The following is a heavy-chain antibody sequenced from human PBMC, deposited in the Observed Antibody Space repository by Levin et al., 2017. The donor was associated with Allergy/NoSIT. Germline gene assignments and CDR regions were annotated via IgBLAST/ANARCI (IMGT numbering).Heavy chain of an antibody. CDR2: INSDGSST. CDR3: AREGRYRYGYDAFDI. V-gene: IGHV3-74*01. Sequence: GGSLRLSCAASGFTFSNYWMHWVRQAPGKGLVWVSRINSDGSSTSYADSVKGRFTISRDNAKNTLFLQMNSLRAEDTAVYYCAREGRYRYGYDAFDIWGQGTMVTVSS. CDR1: GFTFSNYW. J-gene: IGHJ3*02. D-gene: IGHD5-18*01.